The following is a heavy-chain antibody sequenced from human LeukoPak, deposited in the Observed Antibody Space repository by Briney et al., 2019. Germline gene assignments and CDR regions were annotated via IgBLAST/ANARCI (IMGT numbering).Heavy chain of an antibody. Sequence: GGSLRLSCSASGFTFNSYAMHWVRQAPGKGLEYVSAVSSNGGSTYYADSVKGRFTISRDNSKNTLYLQMSSLRAEDTAVYYCVKNGIYSSGWYGGYFDYWGQGTLVTVSS. V-gene: IGHV3-64D*09. D-gene: IGHD6-19*01. CDR3: VKNGIYSSGWYGGYFDY. CDR2: VSSNGGST. J-gene: IGHJ4*02. CDR1: GFTFNSYA.